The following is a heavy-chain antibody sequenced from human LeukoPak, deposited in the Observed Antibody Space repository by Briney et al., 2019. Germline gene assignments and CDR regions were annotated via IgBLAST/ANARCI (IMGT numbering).Heavy chain of an antibody. J-gene: IGHJ3*02. CDR1: GYTFTSYA. CDR2: INTNTGNP. V-gene: IGHV7-4-1*02. D-gene: IGHD5-18*01. Sequence: GASVKVSCKASGYTFTSYAMNWVRQAPGQGLEWMGWINTNTGNPTYAQGFTGRFVFSLDTSVSTAYLQISSLKAEDTAVYYCASHVDTAMVRAFDIWGQGTMVTVSS. CDR3: ASHVDTAMVRAFDI.